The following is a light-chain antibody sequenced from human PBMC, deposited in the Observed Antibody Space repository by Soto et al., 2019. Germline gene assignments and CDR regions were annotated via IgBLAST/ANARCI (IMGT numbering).Light chain of an antibody. V-gene: IGKV3-20*01. CDR3: QQYGSSPPIT. Sequence: IVLTQSPGTLSLSPGERATLSCRASQSVSSYLAWYQQKPGQAPRLLIYGASSRATGIPDRFSGSGSGTDFTLTISRLEPEDFAVYYCQQYGSSPPITFGQGTRLEI. CDR2: GAS. J-gene: IGKJ5*01. CDR1: QSVSSY.